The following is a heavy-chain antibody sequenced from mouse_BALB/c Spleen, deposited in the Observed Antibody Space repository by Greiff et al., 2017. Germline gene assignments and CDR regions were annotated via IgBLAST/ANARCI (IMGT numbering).Heavy chain of an antibody. CDR2: ISSGSSTI. Sequence: DVKLQESGGGLVQPGGSRKLSCAASGFTFSSFGMHWVRQAPEKVLEWVAYISSGSSTIYYADTVKGRFTISRDNPKNTLFLQMTSLRSEDTAMYYCAKGYGNYPAWFAYWGQGTLVTVSA. CDR1: GFTFSSFG. J-gene: IGHJ3*01. D-gene: IGHD2-10*02. V-gene: IGHV5-17*02. CDR3: AKGYGNYPAWFAY.